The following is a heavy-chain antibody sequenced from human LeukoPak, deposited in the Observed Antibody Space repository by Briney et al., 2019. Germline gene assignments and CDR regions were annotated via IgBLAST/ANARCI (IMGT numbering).Heavy chain of an antibody. J-gene: IGHJ4*02. CDR1: RLTFSSYW. Sequence: GGSLRLSCAASRLTFSSYWMSWVRQAPGKGLEWVANIKQDGSEKYYADSVKGRFTISRDNAKNSLYLQMNSLRAEDTAVYYCALFDWLLYGFDYWGQGTLVTVSS. CDR3: ALFDWLLYGFDY. CDR2: IKQDGSEK. D-gene: IGHD3-9*01. V-gene: IGHV3-7*01.